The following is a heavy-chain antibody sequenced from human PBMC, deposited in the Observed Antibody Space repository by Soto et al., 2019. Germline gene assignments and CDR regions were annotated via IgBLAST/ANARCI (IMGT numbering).Heavy chain of an antibody. CDR3: AKMPGWYHNFDY. D-gene: IGHD2-2*01. CDR1: GGSISSYY. CDR2: IYYSGST. V-gene: IGHV4-59*08. Sequence: PSETLSLTCTVSGGSISSYYWSWIRQPPGKGLEWIGYIYYSGSTNYNPSLKSRVTISVDTSKNQFSLKLSSVTAADTAVYYCAKMPGWYHNFDYWGQGTLVTVSS. J-gene: IGHJ4*02.